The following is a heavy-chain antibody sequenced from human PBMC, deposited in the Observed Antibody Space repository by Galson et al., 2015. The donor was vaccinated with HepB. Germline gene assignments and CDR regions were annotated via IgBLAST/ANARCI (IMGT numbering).Heavy chain of an antibody. CDR1: GFTFSSYS. J-gene: IGHJ3*02. V-gene: IGHV3-21*01. Sequence: SLRLSCAASGFTFSSYSMNWVRQAPGKGLEWVSSISSSSSYIYYADSVKGRFTISRDNAKNSLYLQMNSLRAEDTAVYYCARDPNHTELGAFDIWGQGTMVTVSS. CDR3: ARDPNHTELGAFDI. CDR2: ISSSSSYI. D-gene: IGHD1-14*01.